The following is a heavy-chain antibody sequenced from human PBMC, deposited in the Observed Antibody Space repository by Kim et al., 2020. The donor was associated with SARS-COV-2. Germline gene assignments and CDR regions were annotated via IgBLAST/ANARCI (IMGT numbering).Heavy chain of an antibody. CDR1: GFTFSSYG. V-gene: IGHV3-33*01. Sequence: GGSLRLSCAASGFTFSSYGMHWVRQAPGKGLEWVAVIWYDGSNKYYADSVKGRFTISRDNSKNTLYLQMNSLRAEDTAVYYCARDCNSYWGWFDPWGQGTLVTVSS. D-gene: IGHD3-16*01. CDR2: IWYDGSNK. J-gene: IGHJ5*02. CDR3: ARDCNSYWGWFDP.